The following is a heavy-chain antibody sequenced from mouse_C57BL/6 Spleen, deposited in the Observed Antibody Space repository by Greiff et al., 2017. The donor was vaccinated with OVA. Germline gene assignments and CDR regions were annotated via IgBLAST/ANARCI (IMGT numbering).Heavy chain of an antibody. CDR2: ISGGGGNT. CDR1: GFTFSSYT. J-gene: IGHJ2*01. Sequence: EVKLMESGGGLVKPGGSLKLSCAASGFTFSSYTMSWVRQTPEKRLEWVATISGGGGNTYYPDSVKGRFTISRDNAKNTLYLQMSSLRTEDTALYYCARSLYARDYWGQGTTLTVSS. D-gene: IGHD2-3*01. V-gene: IGHV5-9*01. CDR3: ARSLYARDY.